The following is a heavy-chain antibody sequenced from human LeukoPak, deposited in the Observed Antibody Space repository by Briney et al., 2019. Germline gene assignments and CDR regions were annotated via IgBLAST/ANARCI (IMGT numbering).Heavy chain of an antibody. D-gene: IGHD5-12*01. CDR2: IIPIFGTA. J-gene: IGHJ4*02. CDR3: AIQTPVFYGYDTDY. Sequence: VASVKVSCKASGYTFTSYGISWVRQAPGQGLEWMGGIIPIFGTANYAQKFQGRVTITADESTSTAYMELSSLRSEDTAVYYCAIQTPVFYGYDTDYWGQGTLVTVSS. CDR1: GYTFTSYG. V-gene: IGHV1-69*13.